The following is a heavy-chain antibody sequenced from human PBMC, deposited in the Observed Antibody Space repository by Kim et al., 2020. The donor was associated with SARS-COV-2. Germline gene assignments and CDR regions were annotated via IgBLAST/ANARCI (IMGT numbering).Heavy chain of an antibody. D-gene: IGHD3-9*01. V-gene: IGHV4-34*01. CDR3: ARGSRYDILTGYYVPLDY. Sequence: KSRVTISVDTSKNRFSLKLSSVTAADTAVYYCARGSRYDILTGYYVPLDYWGQGTLVTVSS. J-gene: IGHJ4*02.